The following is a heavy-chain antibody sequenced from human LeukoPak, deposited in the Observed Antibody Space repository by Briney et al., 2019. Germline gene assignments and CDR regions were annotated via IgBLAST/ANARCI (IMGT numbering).Heavy chain of an antibody. Sequence: ASVKVSCKASGYTLTSYYMHWVRQAPGQGLEWMGIINPSGGSTSYAQKFQGRVTMTRDTFTSTVYMELSSLRAEDTAVYYCARAFGELSWFDPWGQGTLVTVSS. J-gene: IGHJ5*02. D-gene: IGHD3-10*01. CDR2: INPSGGST. CDR3: ARAFGELSWFDP. CDR1: GYTLTSYY. V-gene: IGHV1-46*01.